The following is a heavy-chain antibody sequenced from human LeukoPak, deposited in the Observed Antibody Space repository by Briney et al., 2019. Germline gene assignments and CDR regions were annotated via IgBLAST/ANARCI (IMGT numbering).Heavy chain of an antibody. V-gene: IGHV4-4*09. CDR3: ARLLGSGAYDY. Sequence: SETLSLTCTVSGGSISSYYWSWIRQPPGKGLEWIGYIYTSGSTNYNPSLKSRVTISVDTSKNQFSLKLSSVTAADTAVYYCARLLGSGAYDYWGQGTLVTVSS. CDR2: IYTSGST. J-gene: IGHJ4*02. CDR1: GGSISSYY. D-gene: IGHD6-19*01.